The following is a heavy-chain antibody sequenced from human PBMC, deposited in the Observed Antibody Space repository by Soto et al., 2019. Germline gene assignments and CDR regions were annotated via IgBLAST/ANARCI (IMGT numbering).Heavy chain of an antibody. Sequence: PGGSLRLSCAASGFTFSGFAMSWGRQAPGKGLEWVSALIAGGGSTYYADSVRGRFTISRDHPKDTLFLQMNSLRAEDTAVYYCAKPYYDISGYYFYFHYWGPGALVTVPS. D-gene: IGHD3-22*01. CDR2: LIAGGGST. CDR1: GFTFSGFA. CDR3: AKPYYDISGYYFYFHY. V-gene: IGHV3-23*01. J-gene: IGHJ4*02.